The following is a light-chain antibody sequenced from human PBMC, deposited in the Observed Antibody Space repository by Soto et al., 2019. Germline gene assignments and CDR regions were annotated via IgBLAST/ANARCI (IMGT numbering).Light chain of an antibody. CDR3: QSYDSSLSGSWV. J-gene: IGLJ3*02. CDR1: SSNLGAGYD. V-gene: IGLV1-40*01. CDR2: SNT. Sequence: HSVLTQPPSVSGAPGQRVTISCTGSSSNLGAGYDVQWYQQLPGTAPKLLIHSNTNRPSGVPDRFSGSKSDTSASLAITGLQAEDEADYYCQSYDSSLSGSWVFGGGTKLTVL.